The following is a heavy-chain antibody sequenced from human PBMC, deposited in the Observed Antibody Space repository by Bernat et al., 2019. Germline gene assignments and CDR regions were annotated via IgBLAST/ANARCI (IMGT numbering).Heavy chain of an antibody. D-gene: IGHD2-2*01. CDR2: ISGSAGST. CDR3: AKDLSIQVVQPDY. CDR1: GFSLSSHA. V-gene: IGHV3-23*01. J-gene: IGHJ4*02. Sequence: EVQLLESGGGLVQSGGSLRLSCAASGFSLSSHAMTWVRQAPGKGLEWVSSISGSAGSTYYADSVKGRFTISRDNIKNTLYLQMNSLRADDTALYYCAKDLSIQVVQPDYWGQGTLVTVSS.